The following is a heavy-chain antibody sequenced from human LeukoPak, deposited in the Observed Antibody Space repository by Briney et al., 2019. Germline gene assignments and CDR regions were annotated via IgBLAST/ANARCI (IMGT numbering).Heavy chain of an antibody. CDR2: IYYSGST. CDR1: GGSISSSIYY. Sequence: PSETLSLTCTVSGGSISSSIYYWGWIRQPPGKGLEWIGSIYYSGSTYYNPSLKSRVTISVDTSKNQFSLKLSSVTAADTAVYYCARLALIGWYVDYWGQGTLVTVSS. CDR3: ARLALIGWYVDY. J-gene: IGHJ4*02. V-gene: IGHV4-39*01. D-gene: IGHD6-19*01.